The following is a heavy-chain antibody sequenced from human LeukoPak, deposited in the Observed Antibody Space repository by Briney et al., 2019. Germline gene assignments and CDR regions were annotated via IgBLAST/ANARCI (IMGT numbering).Heavy chain of an antibody. CDR2: LCWNSGRI. CDR1: GFTFDDYA. J-gene: IGHJ4*02. CDR3: SKGGYSYGYIDY. V-gene: IGHV3-9*01. Sequence: GWSVRLSCAASGFTFDDYAMLWVGQAPGKGMEGVSGLCWNSGRIDYVDSAKGRFTFSRDNAKNSLYVLMNSLRAEDRALYYCSKGGYSYGYIDYWGQGTLVTVSS. D-gene: IGHD5-18*01.